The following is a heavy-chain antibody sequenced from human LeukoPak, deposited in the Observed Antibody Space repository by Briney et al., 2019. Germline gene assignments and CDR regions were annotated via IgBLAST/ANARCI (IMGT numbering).Heavy chain of an antibody. D-gene: IGHD3-22*01. Sequence: GGSLRLSCAASGFSFSSYAMTWVRQAPGTGLEWVSFISGAGTPTHYADSVKGRFTVSRDNSKNTLFLQMNSLRAEDTAVYYCAQTQGYFDYWGQGTLVTVSS. CDR1: GFSFSSYA. CDR2: ISGAGTPT. CDR3: AQTQGYFDY. V-gene: IGHV3-23*01. J-gene: IGHJ4*02.